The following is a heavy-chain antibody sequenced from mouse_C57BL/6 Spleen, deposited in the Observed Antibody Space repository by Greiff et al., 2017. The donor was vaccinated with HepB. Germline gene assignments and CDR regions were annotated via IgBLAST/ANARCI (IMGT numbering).Heavy chain of an antibody. Sequence: VQLQQSGAELVRPGASVKLSCTASGFNIKDYYMHWVKQRPEQGLEWIGRIDPEDGDTEYAPKFQGKATMTADTSSNTAYLQLSSLTSEDTAVYYCIIYYDYDDYVDYWGQGTTLTVSS. CDR3: IIYYDYDDYVDY. V-gene: IGHV14-1*01. J-gene: IGHJ2*01. D-gene: IGHD2-4*01. CDR2: IDPEDGDT. CDR1: GFNIKDYY.